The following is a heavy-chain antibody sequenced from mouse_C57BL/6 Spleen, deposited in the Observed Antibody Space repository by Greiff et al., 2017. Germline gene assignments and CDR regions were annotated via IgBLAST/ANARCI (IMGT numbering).Heavy chain of an antibody. CDR2: INPNNGGT. CDR3: ARYSNYFDY. CDR1: GYTFTDYY. J-gene: IGHJ3*01. Sequence: EVQLQQSGPELVKPGASVKISCKASGYTFTDYYMNWVKQSHGKSLEWIGDINPNNGGTSYNQKFKGKATLTVDKSSSTAYMELRSLTSEDSAVYYCARYSNYFDYWGQGTLVTVSA. V-gene: IGHV1-26*01. D-gene: IGHD2-5*01.